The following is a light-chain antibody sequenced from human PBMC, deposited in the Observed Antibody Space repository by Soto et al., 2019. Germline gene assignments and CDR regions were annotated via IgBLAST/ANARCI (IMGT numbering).Light chain of an antibody. CDR2: DVT. CDR1: SSDVGGYNY. CDR3: SSFTSSNTLV. V-gene: IGLV2-14*03. Sequence: QSVLTQPASVSGSPGQSITISCTGTSSDVGGYNYVSWYQQHPGKAPKLIIYDVTNRPSGISNRFSASKSDNTASLTISGLQPEDGADYYCSSFTSSNTLVFGGGTQLTVL. J-gene: IGLJ2*01.